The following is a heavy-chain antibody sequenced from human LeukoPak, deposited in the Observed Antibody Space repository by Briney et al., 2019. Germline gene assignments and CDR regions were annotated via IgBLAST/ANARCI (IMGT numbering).Heavy chain of an antibody. D-gene: IGHD3-22*01. CDR2: ISGSGGST. J-gene: IGHJ4*02. CDR1: GFTFSSYA. CDR3: AKDFYDSSGYYTRIFDY. V-gene: IGHV3-23*01. Sequence: GGSLRLSCAASGFTFSSYAMSWVRQAPGKGLEWVSAISGSGGSTYYADSVKGRFTISRDNSKNTLYLQMNSLRAEDTAVYCCAKDFYDSSGYYTRIFDYWGQGTLVTVSS.